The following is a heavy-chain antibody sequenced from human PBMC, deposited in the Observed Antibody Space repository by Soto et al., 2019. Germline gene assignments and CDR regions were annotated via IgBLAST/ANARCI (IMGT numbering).Heavy chain of an antibody. CDR2: IFYTGST. D-gene: IGHD3-22*01. J-gene: IGHJ4*02. V-gene: IGHV4-31*03. CDR1: GGPFSRGGYY. CDR3: ARVDSVNSLGYFDY. Sequence: SETLCLTCTVSGGPFSRGGYYWSWIRQHPGKGLECIGYIFYTGSTYYNPTLKSRVTMSVDTSKRQFSLNLSSLTAADTAVYYCARVDSVNSLGYFDYWGQGALVTVSS.